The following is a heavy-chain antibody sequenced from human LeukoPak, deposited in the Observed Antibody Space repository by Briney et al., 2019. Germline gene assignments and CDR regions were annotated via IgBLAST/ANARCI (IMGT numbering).Heavy chain of an antibody. CDR1: GFTFSSYA. CDR2: ISGSGGST. Sequence: PGGSLRLSCAASGFTFSSYAMSWVRQAPGKGLDWVSAISGSGGSTYYADSVKGRFTISRDNSKNTLYLQMNSLRAEDTAVYYCASDRASYYYGSGSYYSPYWGQGTLVTVSS. V-gene: IGHV3-23*01. J-gene: IGHJ4*02. D-gene: IGHD3-10*01. CDR3: ASDRASYYYGSGSYYSPY.